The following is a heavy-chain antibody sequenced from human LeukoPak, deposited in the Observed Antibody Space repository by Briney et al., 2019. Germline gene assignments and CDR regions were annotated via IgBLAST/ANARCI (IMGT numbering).Heavy chain of an antibody. J-gene: IGHJ4*02. CDR2: MNPNNGNT. D-gene: IGHD4-17*01. Sequence: GASVKVSCTASGYIFTSNDINWVRQSAGQGLEWMGCMNPNNGNTGYAKKFQDRVTMTPNTSITTAYTELRSLRSHEAAVYYCARVSYGEVDYWGKGTLVIVSP. CDR1: GYIFTSND. V-gene: IGHV1-8*01. CDR3: ARVSYGEVDY.